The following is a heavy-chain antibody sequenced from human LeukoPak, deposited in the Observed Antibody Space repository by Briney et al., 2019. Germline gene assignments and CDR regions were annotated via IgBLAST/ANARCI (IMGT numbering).Heavy chain of an antibody. CDR2: IIPIFGTA. V-gene: IGHV1-69*13. Sequence: SVKVSCKASGGTFSSHAISWVRQAPGQGLEWMGGIIPIFGTANYAQKFQGRVTITADESTSTAYMELSSLRSEDTAVYYCARAGRDGYNGDYWGQGTLVTVSS. D-gene: IGHD5-24*01. J-gene: IGHJ4*02. CDR3: ARAGRDGYNGDY. CDR1: GGTFSSHA.